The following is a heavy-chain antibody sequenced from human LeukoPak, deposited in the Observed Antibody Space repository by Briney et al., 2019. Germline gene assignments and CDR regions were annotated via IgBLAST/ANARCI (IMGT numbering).Heavy chain of an antibody. CDR3: ARDGRIAVAGTGFDY. CDR2: IKQDGSEK. J-gene: IGHJ4*02. CDR1: GFTFSSCW. D-gene: IGHD6-19*01. Sequence: PGGSLRLSCVASGFTFSSCWMSWVRQAPGKGLEWVANIKQDGSEKYYVDSVKGRFTISRDNAKNSLYLQMNSLRAEDTAVYYCARDGRIAVAGTGFDYWGQGTLVTVSS. V-gene: IGHV3-7*01.